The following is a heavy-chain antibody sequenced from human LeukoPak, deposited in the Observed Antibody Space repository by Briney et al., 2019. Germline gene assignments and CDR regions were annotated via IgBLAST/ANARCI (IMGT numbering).Heavy chain of an antibody. D-gene: IGHD3-10*01. CDR3: ARVLYYYGAGTYSNHYYFDD. Sequence: GGSLRLSCAASGFTFSSYWMHWVRQAPGKGLVWVSRILSDGSSSTYADSVKGRFTISRDNAKNTLYLQMNSLRAEDTAVYYCARVLYYYGAGTYSNHYYFDDWGQGTLVTVST. V-gene: IGHV3-74*01. CDR2: ILSDGSSS. J-gene: IGHJ4*02. CDR1: GFTFSSYW.